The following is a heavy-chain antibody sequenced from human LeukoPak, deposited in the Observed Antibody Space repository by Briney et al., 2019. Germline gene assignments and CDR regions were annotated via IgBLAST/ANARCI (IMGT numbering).Heavy chain of an antibody. Sequence: GGSLRLSCAASGFTFRIYAMHWVRRAPGKGLEWVAIISYDGSNKYYADPVKGRFTISRDNSKNTLYLEMNSLRAEDTAVYYCARAPSNSWHLFDLWGQGTMVTVSS. D-gene: IGHD2-2*01. J-gene: IGHJ3*01. CDR3: ARAPSNSWHLFDL. CDR2: ISYDGSNK. V-gene: IGHV3-30-3*01. CDR1: GFTFRIYA.